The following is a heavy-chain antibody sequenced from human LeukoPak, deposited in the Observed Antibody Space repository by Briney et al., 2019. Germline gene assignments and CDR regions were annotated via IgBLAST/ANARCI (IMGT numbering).Heavy chain of an antibody. Sequence: ASVKVSCKASGYTFTNYYMHWVRQAPGQGLEWMGIIIPSGGSTTYAQKFQGRVTMTRDTSTSTVYMELSSLRSQDTAVYYCARDAMTSVTTSPYYFDYRGQGTLVTVSS. CDR2: IIPSGGST. V-gene: IGHV1-46*01. J-gene: IGHJ4*02. CDR1: GYTFTNYY. CDR3: ARDAMTSVTTSPYYFDY. D-gene: IGHD4-17*01.